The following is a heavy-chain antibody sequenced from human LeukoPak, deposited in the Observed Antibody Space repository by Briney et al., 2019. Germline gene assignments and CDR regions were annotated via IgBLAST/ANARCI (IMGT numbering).Heavy chain of an antibody. V-gene: IGHV3-33*01. CDR2: IWYDGNNK. CDR3: AREELLPPYYYYGMDV. Sequence: PGRSLRLSCAASGFTFSSYGMHWVRQAPGKGLEWVAVIWYDGNNKYYADSVKGRSTISRDNSKNTLYLQMNSLRAEDTAVYYCAREELLPPYYYYGMDVWGQGTTVTVSS. J-gene: IGHJ6*02. CDR1: GFTFSSYG. D-gene: IGHD2-15*01.